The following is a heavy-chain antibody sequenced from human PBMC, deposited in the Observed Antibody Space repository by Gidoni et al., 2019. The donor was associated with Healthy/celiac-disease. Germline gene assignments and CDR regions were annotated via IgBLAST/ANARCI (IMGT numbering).Heavy chain of an antibody. Sequence: QVQLQQWGAGLLKPSETLSLTCAVYGGSFSGYDWRWIRQPPGNGLEWIVEINHSGSTNYNPSLKSRVTISVDTSKNHFSLKLSSVTAADTAVYYCARRGQGYSSSWKGNAFDIWGQGTMVTVSS. V-gene: IGHV4-34*01. CDR2: INHSGST. CDR1: GGSFSGYD. CDR3: ARRGQGYSSSWKGNAFDI. D-gene: IGHD6-13*01. J-gene: IGHJ3*02.